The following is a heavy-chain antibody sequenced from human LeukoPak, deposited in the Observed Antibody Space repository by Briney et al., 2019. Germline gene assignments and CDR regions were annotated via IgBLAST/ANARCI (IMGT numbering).Heavy chain of an antibody. J-gene: IGHJ4*02. CDR3: ARPVSSGYDFNY. CDR2: INAGNGNT. CDR1: GYTFTGYY. Sequence: ASVKVSCKASGYTFTGYYMHWVRQAPGQRLEWMGWINAGNGNTKYSQKFQGRVTITRDTSASTAYMELSSLRSEDTAVYYCARPVSSGYDFNYWGQGTLVTVSS. D-gene: IGHD3-22*01. V-gene: IGHV1-3*01.